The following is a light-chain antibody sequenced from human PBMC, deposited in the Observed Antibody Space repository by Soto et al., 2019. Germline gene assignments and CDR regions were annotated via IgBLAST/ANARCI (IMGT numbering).Light chain of an antibody. V-gene: IGLV2-23*01. CDR2: EGS. CDR1: SSDVGSYNL. J-gene: IGLJ2*01. Sequence: QSALTQPASVSGSPGQSITISCTGISSDVGSYNLVSWYQQHPGKAPKLIIYEGSKRPSGVSNRFSGSKSGNTASLTISGLQAEDEADYYCCSYAGSSNMVFGGGTQLTVL. CDR3: CSYAGSSNMV.